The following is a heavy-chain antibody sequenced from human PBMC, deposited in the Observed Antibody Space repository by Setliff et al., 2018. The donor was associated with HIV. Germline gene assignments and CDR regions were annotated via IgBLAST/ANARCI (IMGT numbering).Heavy chain of an antibody. V-gene: IGHV1-2*02. Sequence: GASVKVSCKASGYTLAGYFMHWVRQAPGQGLEWMGWINPNSGGTNYAQKFQGRVTMTTDTSTSTAYLELRSLRSDDTAVYFCARNKLSDAFDVWGPGTVVTV. D-gene: IGHD1-1*01. CDR1: GYTLAGYF. J-gene: IGHJ3*01. CDR3: ARNKLSDAFDV. CDR2: INPNSGGT.